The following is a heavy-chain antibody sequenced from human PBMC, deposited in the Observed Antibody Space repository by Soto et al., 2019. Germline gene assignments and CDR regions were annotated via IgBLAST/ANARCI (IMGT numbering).Heavy chain of an antibody. CDR2: ISYDGSKK. V-gene: IGHV3-30*18. CDR1: GFTFSSYG. CDR3: AKGTMFRGYDVFDI. Sequence: QVQLVESGGGVVQPGRSLRLSCAASGFTFSSYGMDWVRQAPGKGLEWVAVISYDGSKKYYVDSVKGRFTISRDNSKNTLYLQMNSLRDEDTAVYFCAKGTMFRGYDVFDIWGQGTKVIVSS. D-gene: IGHD3-10*01. J-gene: IGHJ3*02.